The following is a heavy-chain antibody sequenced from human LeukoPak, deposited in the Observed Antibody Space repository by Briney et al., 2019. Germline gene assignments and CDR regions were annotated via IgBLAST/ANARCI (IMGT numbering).Heavy chain of an antibody. CDR1: GFSISSGYF. V-gene: IGHV4-38-2*01. Sequence: PSETLSLTCAVSGFSISSGYFWAWIRQSPGKGLEWIGSIFHNGITYYNPSLKSRITISVDTSKNQSSLRLSSVTAADTAVYYCARRISTRRGETCSSTSCYFDYWGQGTLVAVSS. CDR3: ARRISTRRGETCSSTSCYFDY. J-gene: IGHJ4*02. CDR2: IFHNGIT. D-gene: IGHD2-2*01.